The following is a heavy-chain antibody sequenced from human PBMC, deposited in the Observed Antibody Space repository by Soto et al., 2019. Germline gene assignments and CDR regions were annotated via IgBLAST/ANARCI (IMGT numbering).Heavy chain of an antibody. CDR1: GFTFSSHG. CDR3: AKDGQYRTDGFDV. CDR2: LSRGGGTT. D-gene: IGHD6-6*01. J-gene: IGHJ3*01. Sequence: AQLLESGGDWAQPGGSLRLSCAASGFTFSSHGMSWVRQAPGKGLEGIAGLSRGGGTTYYADSVKGRFTISRDNSKNTLDLIMNSLKVEDTALYYCAKDGQYRTDGFDVWGQGTMVTVSS. V-gene: IGHV3-23*01.